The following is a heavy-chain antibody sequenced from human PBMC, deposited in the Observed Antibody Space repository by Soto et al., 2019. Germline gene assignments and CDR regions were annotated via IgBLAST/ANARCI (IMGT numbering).Heavy chain of an antibody. CDR3: ARRYCGGDCSPYGMDV. CDR2: IWYDGSNK. D-gene: IGHD2-21*02. V-gene: IGHV3-33*01. CDR1: GFTFNSYG. Sequence: PGGSLRLSCAASGFTFNSYGMHWVRQAPGKGLEWVAVIWYDGSNKYYADSVKCRFTISRDNSKNTLYLQMNSLSAEDTAVYYCARRYCGGDCSPYGMDVWGQGTTVTVSS. J-gene: IGHJ6*02.